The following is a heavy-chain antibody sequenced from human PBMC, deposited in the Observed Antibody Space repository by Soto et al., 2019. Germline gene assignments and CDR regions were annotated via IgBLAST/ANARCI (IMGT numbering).Heavy chain of an antibody. J-gene: IGHJ4*02. CDR2: ISYDGSNK. Sequence: QVQLVESGGGVVQPGRSLRLSCAASGFTFSSYAMHWVRQAPGKGLEWVEVISYDGSNKYYADSVKGRFTISRDNSKNTLYLQMNSLRAEDTAVYYCARGTPRDYFDYWGQGTLVTVSS. CDR1: GFTFSSYA. V-gene: IGHV3-30-3*01. D-gene: IGHD2-2*01. CDR3: ARGTPRDYFDY.